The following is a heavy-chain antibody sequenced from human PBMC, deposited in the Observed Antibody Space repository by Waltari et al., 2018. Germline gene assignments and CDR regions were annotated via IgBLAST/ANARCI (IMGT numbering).Heavy chain of an antibody. D-gene: IGHD4-4*01. CDR3: ARGTPRLHRASRMDV. CDR1: GFTFSSYA. J-gene: IGHJ6*02. CDR2: INHSGST. Sequence: VQLVESGGGLVQPGGSLRLSCAASGFTFSSYAMSWIRQPPGKGLEWIGEINHSGSTNSNPSLTSRVTISVDTSKNQFSLKLSSVTAADTAVYYCARGTPRLHRASRMDVWGQGTTVTVSS. V-gene: IGHV4-34*01.